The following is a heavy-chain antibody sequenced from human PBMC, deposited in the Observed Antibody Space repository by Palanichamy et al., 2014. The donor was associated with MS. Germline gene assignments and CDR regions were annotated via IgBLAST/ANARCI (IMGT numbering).Heavy chain of an antibody. V-gene: IGHV3-9*01. CDR3: AKDIIYDITSGGFDY. Sequence: EVQLVESGGGLVQPGRSLRLSCAASGFTFDDYAMHWVRQAPGKGLEWVSGISWNSGSIAYADSVRGRFTISRDNAKNSLYLQMNSLRAEDTALYYCAKDIIYDITSGGFDYWGQGSLVTVSS. CDR2: ISWNSGSI. J-gene: IGHJ4*02. D-gene: IGHD3-16*01. CDR1: GFTFDDYA.